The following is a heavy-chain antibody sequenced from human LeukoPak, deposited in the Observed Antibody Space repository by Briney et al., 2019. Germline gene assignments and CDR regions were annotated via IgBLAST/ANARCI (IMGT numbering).Heavy chain of an antibody. V-gene: IGHV3-7*01. D-gene: IGHD1-1*01. J-gene: IGHJ4*02. Sequence: PGGSLRLSCAASGFTFSRYWMTWVRQAPGKGLEWVANIKEDGSENSYVESVKGRFTISRDNAKNSLYLQLNILRAEDTAVYFCARQRYSDYWGQGTLVTVSS. CDR3: ARQRYSDY. CDR2: IKEDGSEN. CDR1: GFTFSRYW.